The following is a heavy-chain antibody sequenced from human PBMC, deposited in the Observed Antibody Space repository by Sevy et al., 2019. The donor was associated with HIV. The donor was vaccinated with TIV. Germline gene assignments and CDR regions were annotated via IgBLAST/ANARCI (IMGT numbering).Heavy chain of an antibody. J-gene: IGHJ5*02. Sequence: SETLSLTCSVSGYYVTSGYYWNWIRQSPWKGVEWIGSIDHSGGTGDTYYNPSLMGRVTISVDTSKNQFSLKLSSVTDADTAVYYCARQSNQFDILTGHSAFDPWGQGTLVTVSS. CDR1: GYYVTSGYY. V-gene: IGHV4-38-2*01. D-gene: IGHD3-9*01. CDR2: IDHSGGTGDT. CDR3: ARQSNQFDILTGHSAFDP.